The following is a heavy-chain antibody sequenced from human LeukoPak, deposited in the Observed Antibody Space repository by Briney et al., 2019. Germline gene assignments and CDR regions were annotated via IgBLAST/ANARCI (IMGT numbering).Heavy chain of an antibody. CDR3: ATSGYSGSYYSRAFDI. J-gene: IGHJ3*02. D-gene: IGHD1-26*01. CDR2: IYSGGST. CDR1: GFTVSSNY. Sequence: GGSLRLSCAASGFTVSSNYMSWVRHAPGKGLEWVSVIYSGGSTYYADSVKGRFTISRDNSKNTLYLQMNSLRAEDTAVYYCATSGYSGSYYSRAFDIWGQGTMVTVSS. V-gene: IGHV3-53*01.